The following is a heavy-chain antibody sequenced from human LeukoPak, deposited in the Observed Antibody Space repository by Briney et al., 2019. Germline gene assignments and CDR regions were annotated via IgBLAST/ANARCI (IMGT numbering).Heavy chain of an antibody. V-gene: IGHV4-39*01. Sequence: SETLSLTCTVSGGSISSSSYYWGWIRQPPGKGLEWIGSIYYSGSTYYNPSLKSRVTISVDTSKNQFSLKLSSVTAADTAVYYCARVTYYYDSSGPPVYYFDYWGQGTLVTVSS. CDR2: IYYSGST. D-gene: IGHD3-22*01. CDR1: GGSISSSSYY. J-gene: IGHJ4*02. CDR3: ARVTYYYDSSGPPVYYFDY.